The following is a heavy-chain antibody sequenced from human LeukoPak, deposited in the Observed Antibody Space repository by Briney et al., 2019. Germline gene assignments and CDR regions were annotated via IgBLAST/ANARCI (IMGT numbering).Heavy chain of an antibody. D-gene: IGHD3-22*01. J-gene: IGHJ3*02. CDR1: GYTFTSYD. CDR3: AREGQGYYDSSGYYHDAFDI. Sequence: ASVKVSCKASGYTFTSYDINWVRQATGQGLEWMGWMNPNSGNTGYAQKFQGRVTMTRNTSISTAYMELSSLRSEDTAVYYCAREGQGYYDSSGYYHDAFDIWGQGTMVTVSS. V-gene: IGHV1-8*01. CDR2: MNPNSGNT.